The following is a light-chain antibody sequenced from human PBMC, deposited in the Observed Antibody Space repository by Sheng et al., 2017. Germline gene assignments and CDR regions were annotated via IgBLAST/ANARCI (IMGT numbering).Light chain of an antibody. Sequence: EIVMTQSPATLSVSPGERATLSCRASQSVSSNLAWYQQKPGQAPRLLIYGASTRATGIPARFXGSGSGTEFTLTISSLQSEDFAVYYCQQYNNWPGWTFGQGTKVEIK. CDR2: GAS. J-gene: IGKJ1*01. CDR3: QQYNNWPGWT. CDR1: QSVSSN. V-gene: IGKV3-15*01.